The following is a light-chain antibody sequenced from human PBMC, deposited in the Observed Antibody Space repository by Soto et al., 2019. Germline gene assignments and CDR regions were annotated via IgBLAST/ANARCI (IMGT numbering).Light chain of an antibody. CDR1: QSVKSL. J-gene: IGKJ4*01. Sequence: EIVLTQSPATLSLSPGEGATLSCRASQSVKSLLGWYQQKPGQAPRLVIYDASYRATGIPARFSGSGWGTDFTLTISSVEPEDSGIYYCQQRFSWPLTFGGGTKVEIK. V-gene: IGKV3-11*01. CDR2: DAS. CDR3: QQRFSWPLT.